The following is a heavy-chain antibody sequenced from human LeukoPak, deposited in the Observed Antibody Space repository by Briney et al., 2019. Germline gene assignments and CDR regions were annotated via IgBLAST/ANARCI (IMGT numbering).Heavy chain of an antibody. V-gene: IGHV1-69*13. CDR1: GGTFSSYA. CDR3: ASLDVCGGDCYIPYYYYGMDV. D-gene: IGHD2-21*02. CDR2: IIPIFGIA. Sequence: GASVKVSCKASGGTFSSYAISWVRQAPGQGLEWMGGIIPIFGIANYAQKFQGKVTITADESTSTAYMELSSLRSEDTAVYYCASLDVCGGDCYIPYYYYGMDVWGQGTTVTVSS. J-gene: IGHJ6*02.